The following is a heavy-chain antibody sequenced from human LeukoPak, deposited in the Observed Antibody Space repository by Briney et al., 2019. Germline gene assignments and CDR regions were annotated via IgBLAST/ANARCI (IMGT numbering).Heavy chain of an antibody. Sequence: PSETLSLTCTVSSYSISSGYYWGWSRQPPGKGVEWIGSIDHSGRTYYHPSLKRRVTISVDTSKNQFSLKLSSVTAADTAVYFCGRDRPTGYYDYWGQGILVTVSS. CDR3: GRDRPTGYYDY. CDR2: IDHSGRT. V-gene: IGHV4-38-2*02. D-gene: IGHD3-9*01. CDR1: SYSISSGYY. J-gene: IGHJ4*02.